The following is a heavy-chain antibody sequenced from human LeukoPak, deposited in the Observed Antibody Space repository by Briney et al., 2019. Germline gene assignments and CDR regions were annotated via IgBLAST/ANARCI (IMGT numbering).Heavy chain of an antibody. CDR2: FDPEDGET. CDR1: GYTLPQIS. J-gene: IGHJ5*02. V-gene: IGHV1-24*01. D-gene: IGHD6-13*01. CDR3: ATDLVMYSGSLYSPRKGLDP. Sequence: VASVQVSCKVCGYTLPQISMQGVRQAPGRGLEGMGGFDPEDGETIYAQKFQGRVTMTEDTSTDTAYMELSSLRSEDTAVYYCATDLVMYSGSLYSPRKGLDPWGQGTLVTVSS.